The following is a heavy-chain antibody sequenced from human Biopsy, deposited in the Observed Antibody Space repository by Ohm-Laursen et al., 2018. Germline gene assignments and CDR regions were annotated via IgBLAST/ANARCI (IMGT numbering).Heavy chain of an antibody. CDR3: ALASCDY. CDR1: GYTFTTYY. V-gene: IGHV1-46*01. CDR2: INPSGNST. J-gene: IGHJ4*02. Sequence: ASVTASCQASGYTFTTYYIHSARQAPGQGLEWMGIINPSGNSTAYTQNFQGRVTMTWDTSTSTVHMELSSLRFEDTAVYYCALASCDYWGQGTLVTVSS.